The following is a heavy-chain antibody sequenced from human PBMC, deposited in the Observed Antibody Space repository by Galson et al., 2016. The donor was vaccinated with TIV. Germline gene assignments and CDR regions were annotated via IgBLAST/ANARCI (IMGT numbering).Heavy chain of an antibody. CDR3: TREIAGTTVHS. V-gene: IGHV4-38-2*02. J-gene: IGHJ4*02. D-gene: IGHD1-7*01. Sequence: YWGWIRQPPGKGLEWIGSVYYTGGTYYNPSLRSRVTVSLDTSNNQFFLKLSSVTAADTAVYYCTREIAGTTVHSWGQGALVTVSS. CDR2: VYYTGGT. CDR1: Y.